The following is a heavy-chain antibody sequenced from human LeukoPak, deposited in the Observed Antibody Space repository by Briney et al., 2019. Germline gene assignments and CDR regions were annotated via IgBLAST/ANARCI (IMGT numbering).Heavy chain of an antibody. Sequence: PSGTLSLTCAVSGGSISSSNWWSWVRQPPGKGLEWIGEIYHSGSTNYNPSLKSRVTISVDKSKNQFSLKLSSVTAADTAVYYCARGRRIAVAGNAFDIWGQGTMVTVPS. CDR1: GGSISSSNW. CDR3: ARGRRIAVAGNAFDI. V-gene: IGHV4-4*02. D-gene: IGHD6-19*01. CDR2: IYHSGST. J-gene: IGHJ3*02.